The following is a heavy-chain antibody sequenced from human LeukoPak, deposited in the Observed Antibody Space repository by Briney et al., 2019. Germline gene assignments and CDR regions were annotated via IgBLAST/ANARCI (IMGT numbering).Heavy chain of an antibody. CDR3: ARERATVTQGGYFDY. Sequence: PSETLSLTCTVSGGSISSYYWSWIRQPPGKGLEWIGYIYYSGSTNYNPSLKSRVTISVDTSKNQFSLKLSSVTAADTAVYYCARERATVTQGGYFDYWGQGTLVTVSS. CDR2: IYYSGST. J-gene: IGHJ4*02. D-gene: IGHD4-17*01. CDR1: GGSISSYY. V-gene: IGHV4-59*12.